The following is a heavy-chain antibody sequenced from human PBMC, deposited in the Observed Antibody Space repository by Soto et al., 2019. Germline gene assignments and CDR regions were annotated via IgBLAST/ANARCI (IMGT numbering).Heavy chain of an antibody. CDR2: IFSNDEK. D-gene: IGHD1-26*01. J-gene: IGHJ4*02. CDR1: GFSLSTSGMC. V-gene: IGHV2-26*01. CDR3: ARHGRGVGARPLDY. Sequence: SGPTLVNPTQTLTLTCTFSGFSLSTSGMCVSWIRQPPGKALEWLAHIFSNDEKSYSTSLKSRLTISKDTSRSQVVLTMTNMDPVDTATYYCARHGRGVGARPLDYWGQGTLVTVSS.